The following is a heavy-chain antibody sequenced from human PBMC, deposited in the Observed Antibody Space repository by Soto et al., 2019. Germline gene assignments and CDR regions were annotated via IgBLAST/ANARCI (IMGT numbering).Heavy chain of an antibody. Sequence: PGGSVRLSCAASGFTFSDYYMSWIRQAPGKGLEGVSYISSSGSTIYYADSVKGRFTISRDNAKNSLYLQMNSLRAEDTAVYYCAPYWSSTSCYTGAFDIWGQGTMVTVS. D-gene: IGHD2-2*02. CDR1: GFTFSDYY. J-gene: IGHJ3*02. CDR2: ISSSGSTI. CDR3: APYWSSTSCYTGAFDI. V-gene: IGHV3-11*01.